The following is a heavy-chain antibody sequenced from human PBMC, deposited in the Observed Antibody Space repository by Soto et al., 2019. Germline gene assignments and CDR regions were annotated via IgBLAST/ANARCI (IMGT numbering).Heavy chain of an antibody. V-gene: IGHV1-69*12. CDR1: GGTFSSYA. CDR2: ISPIFGTA. J-gene: IGHJ4*02. D-gene: IGHD6-13*01. CDR3: ARSGYYSSWDY. Sequence: QVQLVQSGAEVKKPGSSVKVSCKAPGGTFSSYAINWVRQAPGQGLEWTGGISPIFGTANYAQKFLGRVTITADESTRKAYMELSSLRSEDTAVYYCARSGYYSSWDYWGQGTLVTVSS.